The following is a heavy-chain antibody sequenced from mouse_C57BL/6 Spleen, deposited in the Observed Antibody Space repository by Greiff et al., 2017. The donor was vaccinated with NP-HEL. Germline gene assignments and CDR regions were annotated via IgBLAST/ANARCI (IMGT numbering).Heavy chain of an antibody. CDR3: ARYKATVAAPYFDY. Sequence: VQLQQPGAELVKPGASVKLSCKASGYTFTSYWMHWVKHRPGQGLEWIGMIHPNSGSTNYNEQFKSKATLTVDKSSSTAYMQHSSLTSEDSAVYYCARYKATVAAPYFDYWGQGTTLTVAS. J-gene: IGHJ2*01. V-gene: IGHV1-64*01. CDR1: GYTFTSYW. CDR2: IHPNSGST. D-gene: IGHD1-1*01.